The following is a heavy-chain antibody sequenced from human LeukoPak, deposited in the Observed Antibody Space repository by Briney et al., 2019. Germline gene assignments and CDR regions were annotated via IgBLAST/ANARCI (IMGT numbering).Heavy chain of an antibody. CDR2: INPNSGGT. D-gene: IGHD6-13*01. CDR1: GYTFTDYY. J-gene: IGHJ6*02. Sequence: ASVKVSRKASGYTFTDYYMHWVRHAPGQGLGRMGWINPNSGGTNYAQKFQGRVTMTTDTSISTAYMEVSRLRSDDTAVYYCARVRIGQQLDKYYYYAMDVWGQGTTVTVSS. V-gene: IGHV1-2*02. CDR3: ARVRIGQQLDKYYYYAMDV.